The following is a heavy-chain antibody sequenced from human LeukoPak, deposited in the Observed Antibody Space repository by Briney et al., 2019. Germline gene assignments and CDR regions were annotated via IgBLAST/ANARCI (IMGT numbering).Heavy chain of an antibody. CDR1: GFTFSSYS. J-gene: IGHJ4*02. Sequence: PGGSLRLSCAASGFTFSSYSMNWVRQAPGKGLEWISYSSSSGGTTYYADSVKGRFTISRDNAKNSLYLQMNSLRAEDTAVYYCARDSSITLFRGVKDYWGQGTLVTVSS. CDR3: ARDSSITLFRGVKDY. V-gene: IGHV3-48*04. D-gene: IGHD3-10*01. CDR2: SSSSGGTT.